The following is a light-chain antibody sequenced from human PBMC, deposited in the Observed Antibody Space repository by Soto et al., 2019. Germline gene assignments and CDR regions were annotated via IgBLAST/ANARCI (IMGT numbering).Light chain of an antibody. V-gene: IGKV1-5*01. CDR2: DVS. Sequence: DIQMTQSPPTLSASVGDRVTITCRASQSISSWLAWYQQRPGKAPNLLIYDVSSLESGVPSRFSDSGSGTEFTLTISSLQPDDFATYYCQQYTNYPWSFGQGTKVVIK. CDR1: QSISSW. CDR3: QQYTNYPWS. J-gene: IGKJ1*01.